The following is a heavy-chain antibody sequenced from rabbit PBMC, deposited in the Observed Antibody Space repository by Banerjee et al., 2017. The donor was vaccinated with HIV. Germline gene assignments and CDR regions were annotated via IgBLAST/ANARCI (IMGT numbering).Heavy chain of an antibody. V-gene: IGHV1S40*01. CDR1: GFSFSSGYW. CDR3: ARGDNNGGAGYNL. J-gene: IGHJ4*01. Sequence: QSLEESGGDLVKPGASLTLTCTASGFSFSSGYWMCWVRQAPGKGLEWIGCISTSSGDTYYASWAKGRFTISKTSSTTVTLQMTSLTAADTATYFCARGDNNGGAGYNLWGPGTLVPVS. D-gene: IGHD3-1*01. CDR2: ISTSSGDT.